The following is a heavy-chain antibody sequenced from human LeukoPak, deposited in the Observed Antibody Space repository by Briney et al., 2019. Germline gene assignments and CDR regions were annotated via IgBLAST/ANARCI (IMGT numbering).Heavy chain of an antibody. V-gene: IGHV6-1*01. Sequence: SQTLSLTCALSGDSVSSNSIAWNWIRQSPSRGLEWLGRTYYRSKCYNDYALSVKSRITINPDTSKNQLYLQLTSVSPEDTAVYYCARDSRVSNSLPLDNWGQGTLVTVSS. CDR1: GDSVSSNSIA. CDR2: TYYRSKCYN. CDR3: ARDSRVSNSLPLDN. D-gene: IGHD4-11*01. J-gene: IGHJ4*02.